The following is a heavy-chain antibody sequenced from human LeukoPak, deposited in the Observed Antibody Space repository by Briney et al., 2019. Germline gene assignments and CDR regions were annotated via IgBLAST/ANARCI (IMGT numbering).Heavy chain of an antibody. Sequence: ASVKVSCKASGYTFTSYGISWVRQAPGQGLEWIGWISAYNGNTNYAQKLQGRVTMTTDTSTSTAYMELRSLRSDDTAVYYCARVRRDFDYYGSGSYPYWGQGTLVTVSS. D-gene: IGHD3-10*01. V-gene: IGHV1-18*01. CDR3: ARVRRDFDYYGSGSYPY. CDR2: ISAYNGNT. CDR1: GYTFTSYG. J-gene: IGHJ4*02.